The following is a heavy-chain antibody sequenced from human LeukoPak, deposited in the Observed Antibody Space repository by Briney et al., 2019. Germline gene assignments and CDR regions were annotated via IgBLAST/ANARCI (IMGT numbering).Heavy chain of an antibody. CDR2: ISAYNGNT. Sequence: GASVKVSCKASGYTFTSYGISWVRQAPGQGLEWMGWISAYNGNTNYAQKLQGRVTMTTDTSTSTAYMELRSLRSDDTAVYYCARGDYYDSSGYYYFSYWGQGTLVTVSS. J-gene: IGHJ4*02. D-gene: IGHD3-22*01. V-gene: IGHV1-18*01. CDR1: GYTFTSYG. CDR3: ARGDYYDSSGYYYFSY.